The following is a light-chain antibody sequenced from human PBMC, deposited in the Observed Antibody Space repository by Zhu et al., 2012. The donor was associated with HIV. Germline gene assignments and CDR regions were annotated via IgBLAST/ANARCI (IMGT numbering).Light chain of an antibody. CDR1: QSVSSY. V-gene: IGKV3-11*01. Sequence: EIVMTQYPATLSVSPGERATLYCRASQSVSSYLAWYQQKPDQAPRLLIYDASNRATGIPARFSGSGSGTDFTLTISSLQPEDFAVYYCQHRDTWPPWTFGQGTKVE. J-gene: IGKJ1*01. CDR3: QHRDTWPPWT. CDR2: DAS.